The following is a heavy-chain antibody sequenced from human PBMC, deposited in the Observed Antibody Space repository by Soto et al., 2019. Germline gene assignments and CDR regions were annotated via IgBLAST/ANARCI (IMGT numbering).Heavy chain of an antibody. CDR2: ISYDGSNK. V-gene: IGHV3-30*18. D-gene: IGHD4-17*01. CDR3: AKDPTVTTPDAFDI. J-gene: IGHJ3*02. Sequence: QVQLVESGGGVVQPGRSMRLSCAASGFTFSSYGMHWVRQAQGKGLEWVAVISYDGSNKYYADSVKGRFTISRDNSKNTLYLQMNSLRAEDTAVYYCAKDPTVTTPDAFDIWGQGTMVTVCS. CDR1: GFTFSSYG.